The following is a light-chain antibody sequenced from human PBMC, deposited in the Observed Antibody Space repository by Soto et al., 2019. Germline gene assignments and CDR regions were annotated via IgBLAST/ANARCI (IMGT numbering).Light chain of an antibody. Sequence: DIVMTQSPDSLAVSLGERATIICKSSQSVLYSSNNKNYLAWYQQKPGQPPKLLVYWGSTRGSGVPDRFSGSGSGTDFTLTISSLQAEDVAVYYCQQYYSSHTFGQGTRLEI. J-gene: IGKJ5*01. CDR3: QQYYSSHT. CDR1: QSVLYSSNNKNY. CDR2: WGS. V-gene: IGKV4-1*01.